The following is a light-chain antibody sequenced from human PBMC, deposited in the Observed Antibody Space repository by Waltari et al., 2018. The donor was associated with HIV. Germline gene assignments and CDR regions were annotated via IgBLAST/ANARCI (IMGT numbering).Light chain of an antibody. Sequence: SYELTQPPSVSVSPGQTASITCSGDKLGDKYACWYQQKPGQSPVLVIYQESKRASGIPERFYGSNSGNTATLTISGTQAMDGADYYCQAWDSSTVVFGGGTKLTVL. CDR2: QES. CDR3: QAWDSSTVV. CDR1: KLGDKY. J-gene: IGLJ2*01. V-gene: IGLV3-1*01.